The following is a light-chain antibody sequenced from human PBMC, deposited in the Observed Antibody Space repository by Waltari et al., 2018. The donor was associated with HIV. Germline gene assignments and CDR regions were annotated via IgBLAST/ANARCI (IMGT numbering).Light chain of an antibody. V-gene: IGLV2-14*03. CDR1: SSTVGGSNA. CDR3: CSFAGSNTLV. J-gene: IGLJ2*01. CDR2: HVR. Sequence: QSALTQPASVSGSLGQSITISCTGSSSTVGGSNAVSWYQQHPGEAPKVIIYHVRNRPTGISDRFSGSKSANTASLTISGLQAEDEADYYCCSFAGSNTLVFGGGTELTVL.